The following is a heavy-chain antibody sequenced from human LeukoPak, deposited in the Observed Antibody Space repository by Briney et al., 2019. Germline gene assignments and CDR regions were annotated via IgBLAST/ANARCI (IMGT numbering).Heavy chain of an antibody. J-gene: IGHJ4*02. CDR1: GGSFNGYY. V-gene: IGHV4-34*01. Sequence: PSETLSLICAVYGGSFNGYYWSWIRQSPGEGLEWIGEINDSGVTNCNPSLESRVILSVDTSKNQFSLRLSSVTAADTAVYYCARRLVDSGASQVSDHWGQGTLVTVSS. CDR2: INDSGVT. CDR3: ARRLVDSGASQVSDH. D-gene: IGHD2-15*01.